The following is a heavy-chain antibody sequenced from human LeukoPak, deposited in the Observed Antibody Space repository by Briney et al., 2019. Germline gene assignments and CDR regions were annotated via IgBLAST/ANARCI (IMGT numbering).Heavy chain of an antibody. CDR3: ARGVWFGELPPSGDYYYYMDV. Sequence: ASVKVSCKASGYTFTSYYMHWVRQAPGQGLEWMGIINPSGGSTSYAQKFQGRVTMTRDTSTSTVYMELSSLRSEATAVYYCARGVWFGELPPSGDYYYYMDVWGKGTTVTVSS. V-gene: IGHV1-46*01. CDR1: GYTFTSYY. D-gene: IGHD3-10*01. J-gene: IGHJ6*03. CDR2: INPSGGST.